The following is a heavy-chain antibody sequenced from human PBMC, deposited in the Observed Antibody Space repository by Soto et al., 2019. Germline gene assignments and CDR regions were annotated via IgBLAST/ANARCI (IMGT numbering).Heavy chain of an antibody. CDR2: IKQDGSEK. D-gene: IGHD2-21*01. CDR1: GFTCSSYW. CDR3: ARDYSGY. Sequence: EVQLVESGGGLVQPGGSLRLSCAASGFTCSSYWMSWVRQAPGKGLEWVANIKQDGSEKYYVDSVKGRFTISRDNAKNSLYLQMNSLRAEDTAVYYCARDYSGYWVQGTLVTVSS. J-gene: IGHJ4*02. V-gene: IGHV3-7*01.